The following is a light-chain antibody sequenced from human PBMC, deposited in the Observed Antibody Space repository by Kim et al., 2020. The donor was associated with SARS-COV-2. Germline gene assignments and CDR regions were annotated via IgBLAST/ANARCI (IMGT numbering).Light chain of an antibody. V-gene: IGLV3-1*01. J-gene: IGLJ2*01. CDR3: QAWDDSVV. CDR2: QDT. Sequence: SYELTQPPSVSVSPGQTASITCSGYKLGDKYVCWYQQKPGQSPVLVIYQDTRRPSGIPERFSGSNSGNTATLTISGTQAMNEADYYCQAWDDSVVFGGGT. CDR1: KLGDKY.